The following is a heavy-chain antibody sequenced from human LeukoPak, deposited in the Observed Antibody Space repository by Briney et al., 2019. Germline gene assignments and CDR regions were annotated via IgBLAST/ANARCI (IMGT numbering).Heavy chain of an antibody. D-gene: IGHD3-22*01. CDR1: GGSFTVTSHA. V-gene: IGHV1-69*13. Sequence: GASVKVSCKASGGSFTVTSHAINWVRQAPGQWLELIGGLIPIYGSANYAQKFQGRVTITSDESTRTVYMELSSLRPEDSAVHYCAGFFYDNSGDAFDIWGQGTMVTVSS. CDR3: AGFFYDNSGDAFDI. CDR2: LIPIYGSA. J-gene: IGHJ3*02.